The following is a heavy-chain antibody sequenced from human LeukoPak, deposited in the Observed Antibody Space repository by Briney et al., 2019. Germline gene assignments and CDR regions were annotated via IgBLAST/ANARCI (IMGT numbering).Heavy chain of an antibody. J-gene: IGHJ6*03. CDR2: IYTSGST. CDR1: GGSISSYC. CDR3: ARLATSIAARPEAYYYYYYMDV. Sequence: SETLSLTCTVSGGSISSYCWSWIRQPPGKGLEWIGYIYTSGSTNYNPSLKSRVTISVDTSKNQFSLKLSSVTAADTAVYYCARLATSIAARPEAYYYYYYMDVWGKGTTVTVSS. D-gene: IGHD6-6*01. V-gene: IGHV4-4*09.